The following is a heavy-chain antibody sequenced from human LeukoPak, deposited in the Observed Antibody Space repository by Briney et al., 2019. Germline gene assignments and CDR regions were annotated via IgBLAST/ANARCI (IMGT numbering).Heavy chain of an antibody. Sequence: ASVKVSCKASGYTFTSYAMNWVRQAPGQGLEWMGWIDPNTGNPTYAQGFTGRFVFSLDTSVTTAYLQISSLEAEDTAVYYCARAYQPLGGLSFPDQWGQGTLVTVSS. D-gene: IGHD3-16*02. V-gene: IGHV7-4-1*02. J-gene: IGHJ5*02. CDR3: ARAYQPLGGLSFPDQ. CDR2: IDPNTGNP. CDR1: GYTFTSYA.